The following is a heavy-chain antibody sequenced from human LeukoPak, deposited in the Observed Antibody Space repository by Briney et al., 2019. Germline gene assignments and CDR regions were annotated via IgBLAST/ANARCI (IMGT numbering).Heavy chain of an antibody. V-gene: IGHV5-51*01. D-gene: IGHD2-2*01. CDR2: IYPGDSDT. Sequence: GASLEISCKGSGYSFTSYWIGWVRQMPGKGLEWMGIIYPGDSDTRYSPSFQGQVTISADKSISTAYLQWSSLKASDTAMYYCARCPTAGTLSSTSCYAFDYWGQGTLVTVSS. CDR3: ARCPTAGTLSSTSCYAFDY. J-gene: IGHJ4*02. CDR1: GYSFTSYW.